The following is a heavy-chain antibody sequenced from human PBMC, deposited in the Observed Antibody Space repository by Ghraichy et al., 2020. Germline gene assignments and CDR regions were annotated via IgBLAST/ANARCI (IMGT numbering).Heavy chain of an antibody. CDR1: GFSFSNYW. Sequence: GGSLRLSCAASGFSFSNYWMSWVRQAPGKGLEWVANINQDGSVKYFADTVKGRFTTSRDNAKNSVYLQTNSLRAEDTAIYYCARIGYSSSSFDYWGQGTLVTVSS. D-gene: IGHD6-6*01. J-gene: IGHJ4*02. CDR2: INQDGSVK. V-gene: IGHV3-7*01. CDR3: ARIGYSSSSFDY.